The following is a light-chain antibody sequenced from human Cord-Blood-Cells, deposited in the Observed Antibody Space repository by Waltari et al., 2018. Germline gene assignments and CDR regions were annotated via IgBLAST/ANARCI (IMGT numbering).Light chain of an antibody. V-gene: IGLV2-11*01. CDR2: DVS. CDR3: CSYAGSYTYV. J-gene: IGLJ1*01. CDR1: SSHVGGYHY. Sequence: QSALTPPRSVSGSPRQSVTIPSTGTSSHVGGYHYVSWYQQHPGQAPKLMIYDVSKRPSGVPDRFSGSKSGNTASLTISGLQAEDEADYYCCSYAGSYTYVFGTGTKVTVL.